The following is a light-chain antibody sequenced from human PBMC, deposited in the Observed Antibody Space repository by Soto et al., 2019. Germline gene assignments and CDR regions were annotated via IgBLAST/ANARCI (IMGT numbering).Light chain of an antibody. CDR1: NNDIGNYNY. CDR2: AVS. J-gene: IGLJ3*02. CDR3: SSFTISGTPLV. Sequence: QSALTQPASVSGSPGQSITFSCTGTNNDIGNYNYVSWYQQHPGRAPKLLIYAVSNRPSGVSNRFSGSKSGNTASLTISGLQAEDEADYYCSSFTISGTPLVFGGGTQLTVL. V-gene: IGLV2-14*03.